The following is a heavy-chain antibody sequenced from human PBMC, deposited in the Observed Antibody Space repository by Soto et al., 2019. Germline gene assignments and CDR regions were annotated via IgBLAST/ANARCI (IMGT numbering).Heavy chain of an antibody. CDR1: GFTFSSYS. CDR2: IKSKTDGGTT. Sequence: GGSLRLSCAASGFTFSSYSMNWVRQAPGKGLEWVGRIKSKTDGGTTDYAAPVKGRFTISRDDSKNTLYLQMNSLKTEDTAVYYCTTAGGLRKPWGTFDYWGQGTLVTVSS. CDR3: TTAGGLRKPWGTFDY. D-gene: IGHD5-12*01. V-gene: IGHV3-15*01. J-gene: IGHJ4*02.